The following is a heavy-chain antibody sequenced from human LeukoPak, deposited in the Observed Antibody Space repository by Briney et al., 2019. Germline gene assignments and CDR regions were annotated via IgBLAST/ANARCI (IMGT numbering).Heavy chain of an antibody. D-gene: IGHD3-16*01. V-gene: IGHV3-23*01. CDR3: GKEGGA. CDR2: IGGRGGST. CDR1: GFRFSDFT. Sequence: GGSLRLSCAASGFRFSDFTMTWVRQAPGKGPEWVSAIGGRGGSTYYADSLGGRFTISRDNSKDMVYLQMNSLKVEDTATYYCGKEGGAWGQGTKVTVSS. J-gene: IGHJ5*02.